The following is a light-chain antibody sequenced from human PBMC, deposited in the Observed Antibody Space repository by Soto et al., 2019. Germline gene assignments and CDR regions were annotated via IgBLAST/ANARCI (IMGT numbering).Light chain of an antibody. J-gene: IGKJ1*01. CDR1: QDISNY. Sequence: IQMTQSPASLSASVGDRVTITCQASQDISNYLNWYQQKPGKAPKLLIYAASSLQSGVPSRFSGRGSGTDFTLTISSLQPEDFATYYCLRDYDYPRTFGQGTKVDIK. V-gene: IGKV1-6*01. CDR2: AAS. CDR3: LRDYDYPRT.